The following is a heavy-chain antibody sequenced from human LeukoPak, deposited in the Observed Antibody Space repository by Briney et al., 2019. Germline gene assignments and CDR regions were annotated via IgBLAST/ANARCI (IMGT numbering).Heavy chain of an antibody. D-gene: IGHD3-10*01. CDR3: ARETLGGSVSFDY. J-gene: IGHJ4*02. CDR1: GFTFSSYG. Sequence: GGSLRLSCAASGFTFSSYGMHWVRQAPGKGLEWVAVISYDGSNKYYVDSVKGRFTISRDNAKNSLYLQMNSLRAEDTAVYYCARETLGGSVSFDYWGQGTLVTVSS. CDR2: ISYDGSNK. V-gene: IGHV3-30*03.